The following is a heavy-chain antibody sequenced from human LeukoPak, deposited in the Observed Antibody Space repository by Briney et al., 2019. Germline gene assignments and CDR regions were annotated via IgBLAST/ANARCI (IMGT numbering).Heavy chain of an antibody. CDR1: GFSFSSYW. Sequence: PGGSLRLSCEGAGFSFSSYWMHWVRQAPGKGLAWVSRIRTDGGTKYYADSVKGRFTVSRDNARNTLYLQMNSLRAEDTAVYYCARVRGGEVWGSHPLDYWGQGTLVTVSS. CDR2: IRTDGGTK. CDR3: ARVRGGEVWGSHPLDY. D-gene: IGHD3-16*01. V-gene: IGHV3-74*01. J-gene: IGHJ4*02.